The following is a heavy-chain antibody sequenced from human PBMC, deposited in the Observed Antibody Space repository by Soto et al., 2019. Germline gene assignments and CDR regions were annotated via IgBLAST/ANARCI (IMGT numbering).Heavy chain of an antibody. J-gene: IGHJ5*02. CDR2: ISAYNGDT. CDR3: ARDRAWFGELSPRFDP. CDR1: GYTFTSYA. Sequence: ASVKVSCKASGYTFTSYAMHWVRQAPGQRLEWMGWISAYNGDTNYAQKLQGRVTMTTDTSTSTAYMELRSLRSDDTAVYYCARDRAWFGELSPRFDPWGQGTLVTVSS. D-gene: IGHD3-10*01. V-gene: IGHV1-18*01.